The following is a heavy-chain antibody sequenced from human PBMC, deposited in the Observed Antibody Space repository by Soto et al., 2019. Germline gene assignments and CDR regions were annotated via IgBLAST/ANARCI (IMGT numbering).Heavy chain of an antibody. Sequence: QVQLVQSGAEVKKPGSSVKVSCEASGGTFSGHAISWVRQAPGQGPEWMGGLIPLFGTTQHAQNFQDRLTITADKSTSTAYMELTSLRFEDPAIYYCARGPKWGYRFDSWGQGTLVTVSS. J-gene: IGHJ4*02. CDR3: ARGPKWGYRFDS. D-gene: IGHD7-27*01. CDR1: GGTFSGHA. CDR2: LIPLFGTT. V-gene: IGHV1-69*06.